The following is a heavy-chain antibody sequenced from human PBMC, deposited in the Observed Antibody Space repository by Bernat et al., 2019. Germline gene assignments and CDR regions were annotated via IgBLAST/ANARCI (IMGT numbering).Heavy chain of an antibody. J-gene: IGHJ4*02. V-gene: IGHV5-51*01. CDR2: IYPGDSDT. D-gene: IGHD2-2*01. CDR3: ARLAFAGSTSYYFDY. Sequence: EVQLVQSGAEVKKPGESLKISCKGSGYSFTSYWIGWVRQMPGKGLEWMGIIYPGDSDTRYSPSFQGQVTSSADKSISTAYLQWSSLKASDTAMYYCARLAFAGSTSYYFDYWGQGTLVTVSS. CDR1: GYSFTSYW.